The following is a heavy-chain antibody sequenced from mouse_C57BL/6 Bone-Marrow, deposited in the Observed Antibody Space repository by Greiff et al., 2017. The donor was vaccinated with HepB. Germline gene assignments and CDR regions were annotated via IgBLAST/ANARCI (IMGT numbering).Heavy chain of an antibody. J-gene: IGHJ3*01. CDR2: FYPGSGSI. V-gene: IGHV1-62-2*01. Sequence: QVQLQQSGAELVKPGASVKLSCKASGYTFTEYTIHWVKQRSGQGLEWIGWFYPGSGSIKYNEKFKDKATLTADKSSSTVYMELSRLTSEDSAVYFCARHESRYYYGSRKGWFAYWGQGTLVTVSA. D-gene: IGHD1-1*01. CDR1: GYTFTEYT. CDR3: ARHESRYYYGSRKGWFAY.